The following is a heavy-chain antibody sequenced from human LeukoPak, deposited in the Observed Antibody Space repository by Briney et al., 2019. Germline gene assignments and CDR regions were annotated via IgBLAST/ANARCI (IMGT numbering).Heavy chain of an antibody. CDR3: TTAPSGYAYMNGWHLDY. V-gene: IGHV3-15*01. J-gene: IGHJ4*02. CDR1: GFGFSYAW. D-gene: IGHD5-18*01. Sequence: PGRSLRLSCAASGFGFSYAWMSWVRQAPGKGPEWIGRIKRKSDGETTDYAAPVKGRFTISRDDSKNTLFLQMNSLKTEDTAFYYCTTAPSGYAYMNGWHLDYWGQGALVTVSS. CDR2: IKRKSDGETT.